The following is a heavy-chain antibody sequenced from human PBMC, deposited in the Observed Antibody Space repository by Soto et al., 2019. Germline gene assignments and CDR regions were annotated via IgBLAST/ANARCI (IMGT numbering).Heavy chain of an antibody. CDR3: ARAIVGPSTTGWLHS. J-gene: IGHJ5*01. D-gene: IGHD1-26*01. V-gene: IGHV1-69*13. CDR1: GGTFSRYA. CDR2: IIPIFGTA. Sequence: SVKVSCKASGGTFSRYAISWVRQAPGQGLEWMGGIIPIFGTANYAQKFQGRVPITADESTSTAYMELSSLRFEDTAGYYRARAIVGPSTTGWLHSWGRGTMVTVST.